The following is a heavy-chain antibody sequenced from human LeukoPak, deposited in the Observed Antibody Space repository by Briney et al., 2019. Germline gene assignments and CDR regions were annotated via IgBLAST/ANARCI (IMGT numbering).Heavy chain of an antibody. D-gene: IGHD3-10*01. CDR2: ICHSGRT. Sequence: PSETLSLTCTVSGGSISSYYWTWIRQPPGKGLEWIGNICHSGRTNYHPSLKSRLTISIDTSKNQFSLKLTSVTAADTAVYYCARCTLATEDRGSGMDVWGQGTTVTVSS. CDR3: ARCTLATEDRGSGMDV. CDR1: GGSISSYY. V-gene: IGHV4-59*01. J-gene: IGHJ6*02.